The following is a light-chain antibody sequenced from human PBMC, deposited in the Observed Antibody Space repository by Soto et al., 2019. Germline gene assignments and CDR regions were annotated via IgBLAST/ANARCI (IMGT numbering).Light chain of an antibody. CDR2: AAS. V-gene: IGKV1-39*01. Sequence: DIQMTQSPSSLSASVGDRVTITCRASQSISSFLNWYQQKPGKAPKLLIYAASSLQTGVPSRFSGSGSGAYFTLTINSLQPEDSATYFCQQSFTSPQTFGGGSRVDIK. CDR3: QQSFTSPQT. CDR1: QSISSF. J-gene: IGKJ4*01.